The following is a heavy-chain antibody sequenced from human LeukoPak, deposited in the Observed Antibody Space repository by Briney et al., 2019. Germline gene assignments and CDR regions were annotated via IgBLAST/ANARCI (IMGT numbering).Heavy chain of an antibody. Sequence: GRSLRLSCAASGFTFDDYAMHWVRQAPGKGLEWVSGISWNSGSIGYADSVKGRFTISRDNAKNSLYLQMNSLRAEDTALYYCAKGFYDILTGYYNYWGQGTLVTVSS. CDR3: AKGFYDILTGYYNY. J-gene: IGHJ4*02. V-gene: IGHV3-9*01. D-gene: IGHD3-9*01. CDR1: GFTFDDYA. CDR2: ISWNSGSI.